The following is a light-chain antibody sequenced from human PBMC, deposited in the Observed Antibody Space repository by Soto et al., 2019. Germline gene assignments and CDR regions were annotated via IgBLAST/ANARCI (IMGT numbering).Light chain of an antibody. J-gene: IGLJ1*01. CDR1: SSDVGGYSY. V-gene: IGLV2-11*01. CDR2: DVS. Sequence: QSVLTQPRSVSGSPGQSVTISCTGTSSDVGGYSYVSWYQQHPGKAPKLMIYDVSKRPSGIPDRFSGSKSGNTASLTISGLQAEDEADYCFSYAGSYTFVFGTGTKLTVL. CDR3: FSYAGSYTFV.